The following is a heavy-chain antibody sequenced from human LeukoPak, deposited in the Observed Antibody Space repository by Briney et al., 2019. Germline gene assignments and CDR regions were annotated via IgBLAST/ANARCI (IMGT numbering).Heavy chain of an antibody. CDR2: ISSSSYI. V-gene: IGHV3-69-1*01. Sequence: GGSLELSWAASGFTVSLNYWSWFRQAQGGGLEWVSSISSSSYIKYADSVKGRFTISRDNAKNSVYLQMNSLRAEDTAVYYCARDRGMVAFDYWGQGTLVTVSS. CDR1: GFTVSLNY. J-gene: IGHJ4*02. D-gene: IGHD2-15*01. CDR3: ARDRGMVAFDY.